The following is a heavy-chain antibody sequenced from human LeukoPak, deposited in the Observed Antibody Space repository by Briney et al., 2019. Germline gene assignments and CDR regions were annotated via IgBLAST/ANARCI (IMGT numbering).Heavy chain of an antibody. CDR3: ARLRYSYGYDY. Sequence: SETLSLTCTVSGGSISSYYWSWIRQPPGKGLEWIGSIYYSGSTYYNPSLKSRVTISVDTSKNQFSLKLSSVTAADTAVYYCARLRYSYGYDYWGQGTLVTVSS. V-gene: IGHV4-39*01. J-gene: IGHJ4*02. CDR2: IYYSGST. CDR1: GGSISSYY. D-gene: IGHD5-18*01.